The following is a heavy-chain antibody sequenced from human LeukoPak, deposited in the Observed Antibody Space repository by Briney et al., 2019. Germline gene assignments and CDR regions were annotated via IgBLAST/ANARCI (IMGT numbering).Heavy chain of an antibody. Sequence: PGGSLRLSCAASGFTFSVYWMTWVRQAPGKGLEWVATIDQYGGQQYYVDSVKGRSTISRDNAENSLFLQMNSLRADGTAVYYCAIEVWLRADSWGQGTLVTVSS. V-gene: IGHV3-7*05. CDR1: GFTFSVYW. CDR3: AIEVWLRADS. D-gene: IGHD5-12*01. CDR2: IDQYGGQQ. J-gene: IGHJ4*02.